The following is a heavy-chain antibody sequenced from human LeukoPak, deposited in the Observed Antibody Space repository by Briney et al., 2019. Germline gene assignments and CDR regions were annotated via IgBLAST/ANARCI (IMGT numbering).Heavy chain of an antibody. D-gene: IGHD2/OR15-2a*01. CDR1: GGSISSDY. V-gene: IGHV4-59*08. CDR2: IYYSGSI. J-gene: IGHJ4*02. Sequence: PSETLSLTCTVSGGSISSDYWSWIRQPPGKGLEWIGYIYYSGSINYNPSLKSRVTISLDTSKNQFSLKLSSVTAADTAVYYCAGYHPRNTVDFWGQGTLVTVSS. CDR3: AGYHPRNTVDF.